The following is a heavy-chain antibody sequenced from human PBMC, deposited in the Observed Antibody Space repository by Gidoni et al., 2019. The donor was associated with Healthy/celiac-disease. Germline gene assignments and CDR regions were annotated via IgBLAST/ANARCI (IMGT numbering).Heavy chain of an antibody. J-gene: IGHJ4*02. Sequence: EVQLVESGGGLVQPGGSLRLSCAASGFTFSSYSMNWVRQAPGKGLEWVSYISSSSSTIYYADSVKGRFTISRDNAKNSLYLQMNSLRDEDTAVYYCAREREIYDSSGYYYNFDYWGQGTLVTVSS. D-gene: IGHD3-22*01. V-gene: IGHV3-48*02. CDR2: ISSSSSTI. CDR1: GFTFSSYS. CDR3: AREREIYDSSGYYYNFDY.